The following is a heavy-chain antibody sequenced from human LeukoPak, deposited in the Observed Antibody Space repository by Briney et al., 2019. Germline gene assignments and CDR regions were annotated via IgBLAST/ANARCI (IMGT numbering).Heavy chain of an antibody. CDR3: ARALLWFGDSANFDY. D-gene: IGHD3-10*01. CDR1: GFTFSSYW. V-gene: IGHV3-7*01. CDR2: IKQDGSEK. J-gene: IGHJ4*02. Sequence: PGGSLRLSCAASGFTFSSYWMSWVRQAPGKGLEWVANIKQDGSEKYYVDSVKGRFTISRDNAKNSLYLQMNSLRAEDTAVYYCARALLWFGDSANFDYWGQGTLVTVSS.